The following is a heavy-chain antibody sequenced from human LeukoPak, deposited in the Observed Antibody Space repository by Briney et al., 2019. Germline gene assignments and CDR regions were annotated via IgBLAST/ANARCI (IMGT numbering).Heavy chain of an antibody. J-gene: IGHJ4*02. CDR2: ISSSRSYI. D-gene: IGHD1-26*01. CDR1: GFTFSSYS. V-gene: IGHV3-21*01. CDR3: ARGRRSLPDY. Sequence: GGSLRLSCAASGFTFSSYSMNWVRQAPGEGLECVSSISSSRSYIYYADSVKGRFTISRDNAKNSLYLQMNRLRAEDTAVYYCARGRRSLPDYWGQGNLVTVSS.